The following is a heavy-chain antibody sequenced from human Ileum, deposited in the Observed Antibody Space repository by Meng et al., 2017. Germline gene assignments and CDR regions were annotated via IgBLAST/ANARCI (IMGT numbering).Heavy chain of an antibody. J-gene: IGHJ5*02. CDR2: SDHFGNT. CDR1: GGSLSGYY. D-gene: IGHD3-3*01. Sequence: VQLRQWGAGLLKPSRPLSPTCAVFGGSLSGYYCNWFRQPPGKGLEWIGGSDHFGNTIHNPSLKGRLTISVDTSKNQISLRLTSVIAADTAVYYCVYFWSGYFTSGQGTLVTVSS. CDR3: VYFWSGYFT. V-gene: IGHV4-34*01.